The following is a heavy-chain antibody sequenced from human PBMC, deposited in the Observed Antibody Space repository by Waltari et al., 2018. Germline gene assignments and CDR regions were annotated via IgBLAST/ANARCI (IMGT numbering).Heavy chain of an antibody. CDR2: STADNGNT. J-gene: IGHJ4*02. CDR3: ARDWRYSGSYPRSCRFDY. V-gene: IGHV1-18*01. CDR1: GYTFTSYG. D-gene: IGHD1-26*01. Sequence: QVQLVQSGAEVKKPVASVKVSCKASGYTFTSYGISWVRQAPGQGLEWMGWSTADNGNTNNARKLQSRVTMTTDTSTGPAYMERRSLGSDDTAVYYCARDWRYSGSYPRSCRFDYWGQGTLVTVSS.